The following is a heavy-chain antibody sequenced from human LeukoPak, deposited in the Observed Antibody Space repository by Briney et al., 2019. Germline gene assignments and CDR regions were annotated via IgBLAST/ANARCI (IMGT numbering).Heavy chain of an antibody. D-gene: IGHD2-2*01. CDR1: GFTFDDYA. CDR2: ISWNSGSI. J-gene: IGHJ1*01. CDR3: AKDSLRYCSSTSCYGDFQH. Sequence: TGGSLRLSCAASGFTFDDYAMHWVRQAPGKGLEWVSGISWNSGSIGYADSVKCRFTISRDNAKNSLYLQMNSLRAEDTALYYCAKDSLRYCSSTSCYGDFQHWGQGTLVTVSS. V-gene: IGHV3-9*01.